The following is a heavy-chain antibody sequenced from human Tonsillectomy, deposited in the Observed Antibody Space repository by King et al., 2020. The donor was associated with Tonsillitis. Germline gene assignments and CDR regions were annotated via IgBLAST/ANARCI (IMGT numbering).Heavy chain of an antibody. CDR2: IYYRGST. J-gene: IGHJ4*02. Sequence: QLQLQESGPGLVKPSETLSVTCTVSVGSIRSYYWSWIRQPPGKGLEWIGYIYYRGSTNYNPSLKSRVTISVDTSKNQVSLKLSSVTAADTAVYYCAREVIVGPTLRSFDYWGQGTLVTVSS. V-gene: IGHV4-59*01. D-gene: IGHD1-26*01. CDR1: VGSIRSYY. CDR3: AREVIVGPTLRSFDY.